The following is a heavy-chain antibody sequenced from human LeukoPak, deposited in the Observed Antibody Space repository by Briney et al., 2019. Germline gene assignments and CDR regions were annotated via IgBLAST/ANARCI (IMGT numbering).Heavy chain of an antibody. V-gene: IGHV3-20*01. CDR3: ARGLADCSSSSCLPYGVDV. Sequence: GGSLRLSCAASGFTFDDYAMIWVRQRPGRGLEWVSSINWRGTSADYADSLKARFTISRDNAKNSLYLQMNSLRGEDTAFYHCARGLADCSSSSCLPYGVDVWGQGTTVTVSS. CDR2: INWRGTSA. CDR1: GFTFDDYA. J-gene: IGHJ6*02. D-gene: IGHD2-2*01.